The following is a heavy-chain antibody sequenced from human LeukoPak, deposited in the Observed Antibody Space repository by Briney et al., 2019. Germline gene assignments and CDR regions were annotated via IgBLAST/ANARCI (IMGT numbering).Heavy chain of an antibody. CDR3: VKGRYDFDS. CDR1: GFTFSNYA. V-gene: IGHV3-64D*08. CDR2: LSNNGGTT. J-gene: IGHJ4*02. Sequence: GGSLRLSCSASGFTFSNYAMHWVRQAPGKGLEYVSALSNNGGTTYYADSVKGRFTISRDNSKNTVYLQMSSLRAGDTAVYYCVKGRYDFDSWGQGTLVTVSS. D-gene: IGHD3-3*01.